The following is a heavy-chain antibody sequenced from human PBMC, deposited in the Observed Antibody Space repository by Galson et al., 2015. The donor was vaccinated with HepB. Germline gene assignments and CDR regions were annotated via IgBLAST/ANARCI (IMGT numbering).Heavy chain of an antibody. D-gene: IGHD3-22*01. CDR3: ARGIGLAMIESGGWFDP. V-gene: IGHV1-2*04. J-gene: IGHJ5*02. Sequence: QSGAEVKKPGKSLRISCKTSGYTFTGYYMHWVRQAPGQGLEWMGWINPNRGGTNYAQKFQGWVTMTRDTSISTAYMELSRLRSDDTAVYYCARGIGLAMIESGGWFDPWGQGTLVTVSS. CDR2: INPNRGGT. CDR1: GYTFTGYY.